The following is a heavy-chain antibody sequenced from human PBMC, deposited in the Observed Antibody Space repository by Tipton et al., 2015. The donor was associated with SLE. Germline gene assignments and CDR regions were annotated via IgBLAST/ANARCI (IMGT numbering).Heavy chain of an antibody. Sequence: TLSLTCTVSGGSISSADYYWTWIRQPPGKGLEWIGEINHSGITNYNPSLKSRVTVSVDTSKNQFSLKLSSVTAADTAVYYCARGRGSSGLDYWGQGTLVTVSS. CDR1: GGSISSADYY. D-gene: IGHD3-22*01. CDR3: ARGRGSSGLDY. J-gene: IGHJ4*02. CDR2: INHSGIT. V-gene: IGHV4-34*01.